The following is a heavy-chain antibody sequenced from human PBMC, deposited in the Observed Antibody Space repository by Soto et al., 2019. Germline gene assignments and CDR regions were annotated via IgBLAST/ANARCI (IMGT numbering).Heavy chain of an antibody. CDR2: IDPTESYT. CDR1: GYSFTSHM. Sequence: GDSLKISCKGSGYSFTSHMINWVRQMPGKGLEWMGRIDPTESYTNYSPSFQGHVTISGDKSISTAYLQWSSLKASDTAMYYCARQMSSSSFTMDVWGQGTTVTVSS. CDR3: ARQMSSSSFTMDV. V-gene: IGHV5-10-1*01. D-gene: IGHD6-6*01. J-gene: IGHJ6*02.